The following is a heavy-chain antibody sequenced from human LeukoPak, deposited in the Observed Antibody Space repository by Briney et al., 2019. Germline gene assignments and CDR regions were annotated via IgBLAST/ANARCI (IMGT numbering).Heavy chain of an antibody. J-gene: IGHJ3*02. CDR2: INPNSGGT. V-gene: IGHV1-2*02. CDR3: ARDRYSWYDYVWGSYRPDAFDI. D-gene: IGHD3-16*02. Sequence: SVKVSCKASGYTFTGYYMHWVRQAPGQGLEWMGWINPNSGGTNYAQKFQGRVTMTRDTSISTAYMELSRLRSDDTAVYYCARDRYSWYDYVWGSYRPDAFDIWGQGTMVTVSS. CDR1: GYTFTGYY.